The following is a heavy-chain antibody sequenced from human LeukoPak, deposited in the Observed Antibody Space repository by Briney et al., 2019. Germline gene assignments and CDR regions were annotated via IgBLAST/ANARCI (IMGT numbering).Heavy chain of an antibody. V-gene: IGHV1-18*01. CDR3: ATDLGGLRGYSYGPFFDY. J-gene: IGHJ4*02. D-gene: IGHD5-18*01. Sequence: ASVRVSCKVSGSRSTSYGINWVRQAPGQGLEWVGWINRYNGKTKYGQKFQGRVTMTTDTSTSTTYMELRSLRSDDTAVYYCATDLGGLRGYSYGPFFDYWGQGTLVTVSS. CDR2: INRYNGKT. CDR1: GSRSTSYG.